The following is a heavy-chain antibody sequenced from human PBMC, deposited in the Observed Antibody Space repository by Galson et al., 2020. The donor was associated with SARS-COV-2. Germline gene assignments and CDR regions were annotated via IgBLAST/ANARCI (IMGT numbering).Heavy chain of an antibody. V-gene: IGHV3-11*01. J-gene: IGHJ2*01. Sequence: GESLKISCAASGLHFRDNYMSWIRQAPGKGLEWLAFFSRSGISIYYASSVEGRFTISRDNAKNSLSLQMNSLRVEDTAVYYCARALHGYNCFDVWGRGTLVTVSS. D-gene: IGHD5-12*01. CDR3: ARALHGYNCFDV. CDR2: FSRSGISI. CDR1: GLHFRDNY.